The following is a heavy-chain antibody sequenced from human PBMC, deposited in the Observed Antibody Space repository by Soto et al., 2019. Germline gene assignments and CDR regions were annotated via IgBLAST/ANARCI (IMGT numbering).Heavy chain of an antibody. J-gene: IGHJ4*02. CDR2: IIPIFGTA. CDR1: GGTFSSYA. Sequence: QVQLVQSGAEVKKPGSSVKVSCKASGGTFSSYAISWVRQAPGPGLEWMGGIIPIFGTANYAQKFQGRVTMTADESTSTADMERSSLRSEDTAVYYGARDRYVSGWSDYWGQGTLVTVSS. CDR3: ARDRYVSGWSDY. D-gene: IGHD6-19*01. V-gene: IGHV1-69*01.